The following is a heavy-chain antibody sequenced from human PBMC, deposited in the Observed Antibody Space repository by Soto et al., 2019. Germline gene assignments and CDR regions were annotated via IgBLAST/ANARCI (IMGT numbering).Heavy chain of an antibody. Sequence: ASVKVSCKASGGTFSSYTISWVRQAPGQGLEWMGRIIPILGIANYAQKFQGRVTITADESTSTAYMELSSLRSEDTAVYYCARDVLVGATFEPLNWFDPWGQGTLVTVSS. V-gene: IGHV1-69*04. CDR3: ARDVLVGATFEPLNWFDP. CDR1: GGTFSSYT. D-gene: IGHD1-26*01. J-gene: IGHJ5*02. CDR2: IIPILGIA.